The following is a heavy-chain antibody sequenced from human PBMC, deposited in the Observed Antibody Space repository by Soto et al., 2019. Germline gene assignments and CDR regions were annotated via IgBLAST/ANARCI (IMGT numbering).Heavy chain of an antibody. CDR1: GYTLTNYG. D-gene: IGHD1-7*01. V-gene: IGHV1-46*01. CDR3: ARGVTAVELPYDY. J-gene: IGHJ4*02. CDR2: FNPRGGST. Sequence: ASVKVSCKASGYTLTNYGMHWVRQAPGQGLEWMGIFNPRGGSTSLAQKFQGRVTMAWDTSTTTVYMEVSSLRSEDTAVYYCARGVTAVELPYDYWGQGTLVTV.